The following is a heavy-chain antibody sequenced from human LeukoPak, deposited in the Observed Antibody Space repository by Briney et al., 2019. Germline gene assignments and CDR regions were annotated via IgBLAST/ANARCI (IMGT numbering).Heavy chain of an antibody. D-gene: IGHD4-17*01. V-gene: IGHV3-33*06. CDR2: IWYDGSNK. CDR3: AKKKGPRGDGDPIDY. CDR1: GFTFSSYG. J-gene: IGHJ4*02. Sequence: GGSLRLSCAASGFTFSSYGMHWVRQAPGEGLEWVAVIWYDGSNKYYADSVKGRFTISRDNSKNTLYLQMNSLRAEDTAVYYCAKKKGPRGDGDPIDYWGQGTLVTVSS.